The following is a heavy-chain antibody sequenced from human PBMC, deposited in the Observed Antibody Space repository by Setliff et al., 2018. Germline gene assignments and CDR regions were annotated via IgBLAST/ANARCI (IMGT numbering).Heavy chain of an antibody. Sequence: ASVKVSCKAFGGTFSNSAINWVRQAPGQGLEWMGGIIPIRGAADYAQKFQGKVIITADRSTSTAYMELTSLRSDDAAVYYCARGPSGWSSATSRYYFYMDVWGKGTTVTVSS. J-gene: IGHJ6*03. V-gene: IGHV1-69*10. CDR3: ARGPSGWSSATSRYYFYMDV. CDR2: IIPIRGAA. D-gene: IGHD6-19*01. CDR1: GGTFSNSA.